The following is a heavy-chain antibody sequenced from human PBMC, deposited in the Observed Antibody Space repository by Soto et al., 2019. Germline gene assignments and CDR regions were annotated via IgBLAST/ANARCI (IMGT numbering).Heavy chain of an antibody. J-gene: IGHJ5*02. V-gene: IGHV3-66*01. D-gene: IGHD6-13*01. CDR2: IYSGGSI. CDR1: GCIVSSTY. CDR3: AGGAAYGIGSPPLDP. Sequence: GGSLRLSCEASGCIVSSTYMGWVRQAPGKGLEWASVIYSGGSINYADSVQGRFTISRGISKNTLYLQMSSLTAEETAVSFCAGGAAYGIGSPPLDPWGKGIPVASP.